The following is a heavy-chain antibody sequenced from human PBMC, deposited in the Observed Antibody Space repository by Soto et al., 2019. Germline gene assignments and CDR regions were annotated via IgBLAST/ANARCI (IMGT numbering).Heavy chain of an antibody. J-gene: IGHJ4*02. V-gene: IGHV3-11*01. CDR2: ISSSGSTI. CDR3: ASLQLLWFGELYKGPRDY. Sequence: PGGSLRLSCAASGFTFSDYYMSWIRQAPGKGLEWVSYISSSGSTIYYADSVKGRFTISRDNAKNSLYLQMNSLRAEDTAVYYCASLQLLWFGELYKGPRDYWGQGTLVTVSS. D-gene: IGHD3-10*01. CDR1: GFTFSDYY.